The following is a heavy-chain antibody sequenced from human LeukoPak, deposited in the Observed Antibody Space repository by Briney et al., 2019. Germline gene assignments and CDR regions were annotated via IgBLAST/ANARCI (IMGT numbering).Heavy chain of an antibody. V-gene: IGHV4-59*01. CDR2: IYYSGST. D-gene: IGHD6-13*01. CDR1: GGSISSSY. Sequence: SETLSLTCTVSGGSISSSYWSWIRQPPGKGLEWIGYIYYSGSTNYNPSLKSRVTISVDTSKNQFSLKLSSVTAADTAVYYCARAGIAAAGPRQFDYWGQGTLVTVSS. J-gene: IGHJ4*02. CDR3: ARAGIAAAGPRQFDY.